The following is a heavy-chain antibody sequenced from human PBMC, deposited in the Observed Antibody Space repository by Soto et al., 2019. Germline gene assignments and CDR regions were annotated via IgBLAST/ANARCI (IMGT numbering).Heavy chain of an antibody. CDR2: TSYEGSNK. D-gene: IGHD3-16*01. V-gene: IGHV3-30*19. J-gene: IGHJ4*02. Sequence: QVQLVESGGGVVQPGTSLRLSCVGSGFTFRSYVIHWVRQAPGKGLEWVALTSYEGSNKYYDDSVKGRFTISRDNSRNTVDLQMDSLRLEDTALYYCARWGTTGGLDVWGQGTLVSVSS. CDR1: GFTFRSYV. CDR3: ARWGTTGGLDV.